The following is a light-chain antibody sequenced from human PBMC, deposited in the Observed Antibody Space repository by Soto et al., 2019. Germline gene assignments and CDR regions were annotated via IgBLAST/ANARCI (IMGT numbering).Light chain of an antibody. CDR3: QQYGSSPPVT. Sequence: EIVLTQSPGTLSLSPGERATLSCRASQSVSSSYLAWYQQKPGQAPRLLIYNTFHRATGIPDRFSGTGSETDFTLTISRLEPEDFAVYYCQQYGSSPPVTFGQGTRLE. V-gene: IGKV3-20*01. J-gene: IGKJ5*01. CDR1: QSVSSSY. CDR2: NTF.